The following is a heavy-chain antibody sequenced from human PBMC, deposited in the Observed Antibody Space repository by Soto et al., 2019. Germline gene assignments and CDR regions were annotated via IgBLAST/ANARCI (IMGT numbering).Heavy chain of an antibody. CDR3: AKDRLLSGWYFVYGDWFDS. J-gene: IGHJ5*01. CDR2: ISYDGSNR. D-gene: IGHD6-19*01. CDR1: GFTFSTYG. Sequence: QVQLVESGGGVVQPGKSLRLSCAASGFTFSTYGMHWVRQAPSKGLEGVAVISYDGSNRYYADSVKGRFTISRDNSKNTLYLQMNSLGSEATALYYCAKDRLLSGWYFVYGDWFDSWGQGTLVTVSS. V-gene: IGHV3-30*18.